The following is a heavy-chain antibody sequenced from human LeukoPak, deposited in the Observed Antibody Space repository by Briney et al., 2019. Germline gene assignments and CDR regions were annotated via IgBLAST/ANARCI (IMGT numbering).Heavy chain of an antibody. CDR1: RYTFTRYF. CDR2: INPNSGGT. V-gene: IGHV1-2*02. CDR3: ARDPLVMTTNCGMDV. Sequence: GSSVKVSCKASRYTFTRYFIHSVRQAPGQGLEWMGWINPNSGGTNYAQKLQGRVTMTRDTSISTAYMELSRLRSDDTAVYYCARDPLVMTTNCGMDVWGQGTTVTVSS. J-gene: IGHJ6*02. D-gene: IGHD4-17*01.